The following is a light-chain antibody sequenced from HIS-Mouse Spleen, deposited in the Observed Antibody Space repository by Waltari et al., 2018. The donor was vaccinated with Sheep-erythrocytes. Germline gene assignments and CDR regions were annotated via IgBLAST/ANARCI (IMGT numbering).Light chain of an antibody. J-gene: IGKJ4*01. V-gene: IGKV3-11*01. Sequence: IVFTQSPASLSLAPGERATLPCRASQRVSSYLAWYQQKPGQAPRLLIYDASNRATGIPARFSGSGSGTDFTLTISSLEPEDFAVYYCQQRSNWLTFGGGTKVEIK. CDR3: QQRSNWLT. CDR2: DAS. CDR1: QRVSSY.